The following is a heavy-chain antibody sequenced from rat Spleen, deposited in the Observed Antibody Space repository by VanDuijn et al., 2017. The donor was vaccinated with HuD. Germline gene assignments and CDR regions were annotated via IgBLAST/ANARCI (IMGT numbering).Heavy chain of an antibody. CDR2: ITHTGGST. V-gene: IGHV5-31*01. Sequence: EVQLVESGGGLVQPGRSLKLSCVASGFTFNNYWMTWIRQAPGKGLEWVASITHTGGSTSYPDSVKGRFTISSDNAKSTLYLQMNSLRSEDTATYYCTRDATEGIVRGYYFDYGGQGVMVTVSS. D-gene: IGHD1-11*01. CDR1: GFTFNNYW. CDR3: TRDATEGIVRGYYFDY. J-gene: IGHJ2*01.